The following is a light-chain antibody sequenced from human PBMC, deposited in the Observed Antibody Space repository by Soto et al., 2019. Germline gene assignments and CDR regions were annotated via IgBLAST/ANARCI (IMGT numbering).Light chain of an antibody. CDR3: QQYSTWTPVFS. CDR2: RAS. CDR1: QSISSN. J-gene: IGKJ3*01. V-gene: IGKV3-15*01. Sequence: DIVMTQSPATLSVSPGQRATLSCRASQSISSNLTWYQQKPGQAPRVLIFRASTRAAGIPGRFSGSGSGTEFPLTISSLQSGDAAVYYCQQYSTWTPVFSFGPGTNVDIK.